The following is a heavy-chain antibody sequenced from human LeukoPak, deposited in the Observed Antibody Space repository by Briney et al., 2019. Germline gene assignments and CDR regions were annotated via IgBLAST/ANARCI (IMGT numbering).Heavy chain of an antibody. D-gene: IGHD6-19*01. CDR3: AREADLPLQDSSGWLFDY. CDR2: INPSGGST. CDR1: GYTFTSYY. Sequence: ASVKVSCKASGYTFTSYYMHWVRQAPGQGLEWMGIINPSGGSTSYAQKFQGRVTMTRDTSTSTVYMELSSLRSEDTAVYYCAREADLPLQDSSGWLFDYWGQGTLVTVSS. V-gene: IGHV1-46*01. J-gene: IGHJ4*02.